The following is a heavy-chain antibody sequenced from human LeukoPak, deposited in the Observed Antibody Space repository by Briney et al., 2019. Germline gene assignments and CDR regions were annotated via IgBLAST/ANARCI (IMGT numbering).Heavy chain of an antibody. Sequence: PGGSLRLSCAASGFTFSSYAMHWVRQAPGKGLEYVSAISSNGGSTYYANSVKGRFTISRDNSKNTLYLQMGSLRAEDMAVYYCARAVRGGEGYDFWSGYRPYYFDYWGQGTLVTVSS. CDR1: GFTFSSYA. J-gene: IGHJ4*02. V-gene: IGHV3-64*01. CDR2: ISSNGGST. D-gene: IGHD3-3*01. CDR3: ARAVRGGEGYDFWSGYRPYYFDY.